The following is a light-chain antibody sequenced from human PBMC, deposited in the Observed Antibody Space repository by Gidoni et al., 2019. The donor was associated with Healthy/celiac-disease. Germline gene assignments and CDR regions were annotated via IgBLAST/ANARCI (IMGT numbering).Light chain of an antibody. CDR2: GAS. CDR1: QSVSSSY. CDR3: QQYGSSPPIT. V-gene: IGKV3-20*01. Sequence: PGNLTLSPGERATLSCRASQSVSSSYLAWYQQKPGQAPRLLIHGASSRATGIPDRFSGSGSGTDFTVTISRLAPEDFAVYYCQQYGSSPPITFGQGTRLEIK. J-gene: IGKJ5*01.